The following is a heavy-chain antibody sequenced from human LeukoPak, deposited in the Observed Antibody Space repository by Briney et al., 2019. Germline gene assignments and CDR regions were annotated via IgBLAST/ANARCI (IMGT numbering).Heavy chain of an antibody. CDR1: GGSISSYC. D-gene: IGHD7-27*01. J-gene: IGHJ4*02. Sequence: SETLSLTCTVSGGSISSYCWSWIRQPAGKGLEWIGRIYTSGSANYNPSLKSRVTVSVDTSKNQISLNLTSVTAADTAVYYCARGPSWGSAYFDYWGQGTLVTVSS. CDR3: ARGPSWGSAYFDY. V-gene: IGHV4-4*07. CDR2: IYTSGSA.